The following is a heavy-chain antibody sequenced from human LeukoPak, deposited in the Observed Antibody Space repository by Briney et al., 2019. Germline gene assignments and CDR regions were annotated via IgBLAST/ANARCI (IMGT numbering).Heavy chain of an antibody. CDR3: TIDLMTGFSSGWHFAS. V-gene: IGHV3-23*01. J-gene: IGHJ4*02. Sequence: GGSLRLSCVTSGFTFSDHYMDWVRQAPGKGLEWLAVTSGDEDSTHYADSVRGHFVISTDNSKHTSFLHMNSLRAEDTAVYYCTIDLMTGFSSGWHFASWGQGTLVAVSS. CDR1: GFTFSDHY. D-gene: IGHD6-19*01. CDR2: TSGDEDST.